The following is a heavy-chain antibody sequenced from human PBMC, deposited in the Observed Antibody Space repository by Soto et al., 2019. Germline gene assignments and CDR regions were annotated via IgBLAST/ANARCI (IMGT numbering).Heavy chain of an antibody. CDR3: ARRSVAGTEGIDY. D-gene: IGHD6-19*01. CDR1: GGSFSGYY. V-gene: IGHV4-34*01. CDR2: INHSGST. J-gene: IGHJ4*02. Sequence: SETLSLTCAVYGGSFSGYYWSWIRQPPGKGLEWIGEINHSGSTNYNPSLKSRVTISVDTSKNQFSLKLSSVTAADTAVYYCARRSVAGTEGIDYWGQGTLVT.